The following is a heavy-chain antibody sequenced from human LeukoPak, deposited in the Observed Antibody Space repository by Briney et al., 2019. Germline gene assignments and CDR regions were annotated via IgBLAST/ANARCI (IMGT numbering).Heavy chain of an antibody. Sequence: SETLSLTCTVSGGSISSSSYYWGWIRQPPGKGLEWIGSIYYSGSTYYNPSLKSRVTISVDTSKNQFSLKLSSVTAADMAVYYCATPKTHNVVDYWGQGTLVTVSS. V-gene: IGHV4-39*01. D-gene: IGHD2-21*01. CDR3: ATPKTHNVVDY. CDR1: GGSISSSSYY. CDR2: IYYSGST. J-gene: IGHJ4*02.